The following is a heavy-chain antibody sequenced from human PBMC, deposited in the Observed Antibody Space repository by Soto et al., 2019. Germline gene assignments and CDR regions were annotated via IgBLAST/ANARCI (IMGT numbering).Heavy chain of an antibody. CDR1: GYSFTTYW. D-gene: IGHD3-10*01. CDR2: IYAGGSDT. J-gene: IGHJ5*02. CDR3: ARVASKPTRPGDWFDP. V-gene: IGHV5-51*01. Sequence: GESLKISCQASGYSFTTYWIAWVRQMPGKGLECMGIIYAGGSDTRYSPSFEGQVTISVDKSINTAYLQWDSLKASDTAVYYCARVASKPTRPGDWFDPWGQGTQVTVSS.